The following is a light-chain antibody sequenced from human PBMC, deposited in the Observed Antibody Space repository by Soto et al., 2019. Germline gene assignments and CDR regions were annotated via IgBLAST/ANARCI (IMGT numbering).Light chain of an antibody. CDR2: GAS. Sequence: EIVLTQSPGTLSLSPGERATLSCKASQTINTIYVAWYQQKPGQAPRFLIYGASNRATGIPDRFSGSGSGTDFTLTISRLEPEDFAMYYCQQFGTSRLTFGGGTKVEIK. CDR1: QTINTIY. CDR3: QQFGTSRLT. J-gene: IGKJ4*01. V-gene: IGKV3-20*01.